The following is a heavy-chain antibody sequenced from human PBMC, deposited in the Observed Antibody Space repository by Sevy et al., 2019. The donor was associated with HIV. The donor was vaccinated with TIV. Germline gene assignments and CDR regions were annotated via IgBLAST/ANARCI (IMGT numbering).Heavy chain of an antibody. CDR1: GFTFSSYA. CDR3: ASHFYESTGYYYPLDY. D-gene: IGHD3-22*01. J-gene: IGHJ4*02. V-gene: IGHV3-30*04. CDR2: ISIDGNNK. Sequence: GGSLRLSCTASGFTFSSYAMYWVRQAPGKGLEWVAVISIDGNNKDYADSVKGRFTISRDNSKNTLYLQMNSLRAEDTAVYYCASHFYESTGYYYPLDYWGQGTLVTVSS.